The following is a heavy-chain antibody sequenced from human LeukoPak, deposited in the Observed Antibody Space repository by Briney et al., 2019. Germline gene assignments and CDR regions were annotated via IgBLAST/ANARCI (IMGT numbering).Heavy chain of an antibody. V-gene: IGHV4-59*04. CDR3: ATHNDFWSGYYAYYFDY. CDR2: IYHSGST. Sequence: SETLSLTCTVSGGSISSYYWSWIRQPPGKGLEWIGSIYHSGSTYYNPSLKSRVTISVDTSKNQFSLKLSSVTAADTAVYYCATHNDFWSGYYAYYFDYWGQGTLVTVSS. D-gene: IGHD3-3*01. J-gene: IGHJ4*02. CDR1: GGSISSYY.